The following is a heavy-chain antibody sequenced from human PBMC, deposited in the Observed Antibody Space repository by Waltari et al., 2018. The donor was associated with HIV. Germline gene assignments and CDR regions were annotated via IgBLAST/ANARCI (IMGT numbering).Heavy chain of an antibody. CDR2: IIAIFGTA. CDR3: ARAVAGTPGGYNWFDP. V-gene: IGHV1-69*01. D-gene: IGHD6-19*01. Sequence: QVPLVQSGAEVKKPGSSVKVSCKASGGTFTGYAISWVQQAAGQGLEWMGGIIAIFGTANYAQKFQGRVTITADESTSTAYMELSSLRSEDTAVYYCARAVAGTPGGYNWFDPWGQGTLVTVSS. CDR1: GGTFTGYA. J-gene: IGHJ5*02.